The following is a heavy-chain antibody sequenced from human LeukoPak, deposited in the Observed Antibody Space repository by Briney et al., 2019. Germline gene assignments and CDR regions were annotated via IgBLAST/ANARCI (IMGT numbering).Heavy chain of an antibody. V-gene: IGHV4-38-2*02. Sequence: PSETLSLTCTVSGYSIRSGYYWGWIRQPPGKGLEWIGSIYQSGSSYYNPSLKSRVIISVDTSKNKLSLKLASVTAADTAIYYCAKGAGGFSYYNWFDPWGQGTLVTVSS. CDR1: GYSIRSGYY. J-gene: IGHJ5*02. CDR3: AKGAGGFSYYNWFDP. CDR2: IYQSGSS. D-gene: IGHD5-18*01.